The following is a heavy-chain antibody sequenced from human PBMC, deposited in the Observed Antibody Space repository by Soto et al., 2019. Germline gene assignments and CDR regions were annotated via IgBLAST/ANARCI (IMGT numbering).Heavy chain of an antibody. V-gene: IGHV4-59*01. CDR2: IYYLGST. D-gene: IGHD3-10*01. CDR1: GGSMSEYF. Sequence: PSETLSLTCSVSGGSMSEYFWSWIRQSPGKGLDWIGYIYYLGSTDYNPSLKSRVTISVDTSKRQFSLRLTPVTAADTAVYYCARDAYDGSGSPYPAYWGPGTQVTVSP. J-gene: IGHJ4*02. CDR3: ARDAYDGSGSPYPAY.